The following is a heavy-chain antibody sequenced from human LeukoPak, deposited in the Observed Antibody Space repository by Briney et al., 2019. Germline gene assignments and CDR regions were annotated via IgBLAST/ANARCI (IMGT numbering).Heavy chain of an antibody. V-gene: IGHV1-18*01. CDR2: ISAYNGNT. Sequence: ASVKVSCKASGYTFTSYGISWVRQAPGQGLEWMGWISAYNGNTNYAQKLQGRVTITRNTSISTAYMELSSLRSEDTAVYYCARKFLEWLSDPPYYYYYYMDVWGKGTTVTVSS. CDR1: GYTFTSYG. D-gene: IGHD3-3*01. CDR3: ARKFLEWLSDPPYYYYYYMDV. J-gene: IGHJ6*03.